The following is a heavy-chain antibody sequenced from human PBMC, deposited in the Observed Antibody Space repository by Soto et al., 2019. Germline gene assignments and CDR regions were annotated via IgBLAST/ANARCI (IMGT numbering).Heavy chain of an antibody. D-gene: IGHD6-6*01. CDR1: GFTFSSYA. CDR3: AKDRASSSSRAEYFQH. V-gene: IGHV3-23*01. Sequence: GGSLRLSCAASGFTFSSYAMSWVRQAPGKGLEWVSAISGSGGSTYYADSVKGRFTISRDNSKNTLYLQMNSLRAEDTAVYYCAKDRASSSSRAEYFQHWGQGTLVTVSS. CDR2: ISGSGGST. J-gene: IGHJ1*01.